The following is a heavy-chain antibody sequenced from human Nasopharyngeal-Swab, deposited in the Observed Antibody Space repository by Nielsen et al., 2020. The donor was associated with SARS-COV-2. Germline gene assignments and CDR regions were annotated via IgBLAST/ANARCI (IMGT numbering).Heavy chain of an antibody. D-gene: IGHD5-24*01. J-gene: IGHJ4*02. CDR3: ARLDGYNYCFDY. Sequence: GGSLRLSCAASGFTFSSYAMHWVRRAPGKGLEWVAVISYDGSNKYYADSVKGRFTISRDNSKNTLYLQMNSLRAEDTAVYYCARLDGYNYCFDYWGQGTLVTVSS. V-gene: IGHV3-30-3*01. CDR2: ISYDGSNK. CDR1: GFTFSSYA.